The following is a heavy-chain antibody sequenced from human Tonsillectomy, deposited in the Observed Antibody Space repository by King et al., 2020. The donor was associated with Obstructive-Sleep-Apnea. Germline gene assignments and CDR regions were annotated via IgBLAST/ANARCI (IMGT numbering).Heavy chain of an antibody. J-gene: IGHJ6*02. Sequence: VQLVEAGAEVKKPGASGKVSCKASGYTFTSYGISWVRQAPGQGLEGMGWSSAYNGNTNNAQKLQGRVTMTTDTSTSTAYMELRSLRSDDTAVYYCAREDWADYYNGMDVWGQGTTVTVSS. CDR3: AREDWADYYNGMDV. CDR2: SSAYNGNT. CDR1: GYTFTSYG. V-gene: IGHV1-18*01. D-gene: IGHD2-21*01.